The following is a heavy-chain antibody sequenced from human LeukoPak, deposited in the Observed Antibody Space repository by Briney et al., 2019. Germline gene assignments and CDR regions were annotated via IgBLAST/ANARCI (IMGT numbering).Heavy chain of an antibody. CDR2: INPNSGGT. D-gene: IGHD1-26*01. J-gene: IGHJ5*02. V-gene: IGHV1-2*02. CDR3: ARAPIVGATRAWFDP. CDR1: GYTFTGYY. Sequence: ASVKISCKASGYTFTGYYMHWVQQAPGQGLEWMGWINPNSGGTNYAQKFQGRVTMTRDTSISTAYMELSRLRSDDTAVYYCARAPIVGATRAWFDPWGQGTLVTVSS.